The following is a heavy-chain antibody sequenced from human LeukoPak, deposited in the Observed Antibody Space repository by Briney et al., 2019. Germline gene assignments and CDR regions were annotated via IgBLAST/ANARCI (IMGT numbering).Heavy chain of an antibody. V-gene: IGHV4-59*08. CDR2: IYYTGST. D-gene: IGHD6-6*01. CDR3: ARQRAYNSSSPFAY. Sequence: SETLSLTCSVSGGSISSLHWSWIRQPPGKGLEWIGYIYYTGSTNYNPSLKSRVTMFVDMSKNQFSLRLSSVNAADTAVYYCARQRAYNSSSPFAYSVRGTLVTVSS. CDR1: GGSISSLH. J-gene: IGHJ4*02.